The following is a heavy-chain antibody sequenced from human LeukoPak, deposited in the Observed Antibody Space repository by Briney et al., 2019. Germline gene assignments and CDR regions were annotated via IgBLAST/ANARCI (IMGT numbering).Heavy chain of an antibody. J-gene: IGHJ4*02. V-gene: IGHV3-23*01. CDR1: GFTFSNYV. CDR3: AKARYIWGSYRRTPIDY. D-gene: IGHD3-16*02. CDR2: ISGSGGST. Sequence: GGSLRLSCAGFGFTFSNYVMNWVRQAPGKGLEWVSGISGSGGSTYYADSVKGRFTISRDNSKNTLYLQMNSLRAEDTAVYYCAKARYIWGSYRRTPIDYWGQGTLVTVSS.